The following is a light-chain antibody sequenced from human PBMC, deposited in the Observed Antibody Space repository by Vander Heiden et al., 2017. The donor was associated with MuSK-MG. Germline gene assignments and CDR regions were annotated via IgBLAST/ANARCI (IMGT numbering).Light chain of an antibody. CDR2: DVS. Sequence: QSALTQPVSVSGSPGPSITIPCTGTSRDVGGYNYVSWYQQHPGKAPKLMIYDVSIRPSGVSDRFSGSKSGNTASLTIAGLQAEEEADYYCSSYTSSSTLGVFGGGTKLTVL. CDR1: SRDVGGYNY. V-gene: IGLV2-14*01. CDR3: SSYTSSSTLGV. J-gene: IGLJ3*02.